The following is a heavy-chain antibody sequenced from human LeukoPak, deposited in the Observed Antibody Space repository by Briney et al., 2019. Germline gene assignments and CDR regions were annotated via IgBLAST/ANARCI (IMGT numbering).Heavy chain of an antibody. J-gene: IGHJ3*02. CDR2: MYHSGST. CDR1: GYSISSGHY. D-gene: IGHD2-15*01. V-gene: IGHV4-38-2*02. CDR3: ASAGIGAAFDI. Sequence: SETLSLTCTVSGYSISSGHYWGWIRQPPEKGLEWIGRMYHSGSTYYNPPLKSRVTISVDTSKNQFSLKLSSVTAADTAVYYCASAGIGAAFDIWGQGTMVTVSS.